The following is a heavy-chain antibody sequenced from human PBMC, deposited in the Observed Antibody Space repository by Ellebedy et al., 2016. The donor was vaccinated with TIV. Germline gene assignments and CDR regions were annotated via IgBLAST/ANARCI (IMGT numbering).Heavy chain of an antibody. V-gene: IGHV1-3*01. Sequence: AASVKVSCKASGYTFTSYPMHWVRQAPGQRLEWMGWINAGNGNTKYSQKFQGRVTITRDTSASTAYMDLSSLRSEDTAVYYCARGLGYCSGGSCYALYYYYGMDVWGQGTTVTVSS. D-gene: IGHD2-15*01. CDR2: INAGNGNT. CDR1: GYTFTSYP. J-gene: IGHJ6*02. CDR3: ARGLGYCSGGSCYALYYYYGMDV.